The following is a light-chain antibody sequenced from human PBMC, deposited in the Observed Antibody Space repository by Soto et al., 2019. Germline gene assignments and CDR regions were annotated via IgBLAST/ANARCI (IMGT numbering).Light chain of an antibody. CDR1: NSDVGSYNL. V-gene: IGLV2-23*01. J-gene: IGLJ3*02. CDR2: EGS. Sequence: QSALTQPASVSGSPGQSISISCTGGNSDVGSYNLVSWYQQHPGKAPKLMIYEGSKRPSGVSNRFSGSKSGNTASLTISGLQAQDEADYYCCSYAGSSTWVFGGGPKLTVL. CDR3: CSYAGSSTWV.